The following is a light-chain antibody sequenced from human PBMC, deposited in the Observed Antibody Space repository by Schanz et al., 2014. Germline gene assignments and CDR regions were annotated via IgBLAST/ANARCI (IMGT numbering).Light chain of an antibody. V-gene: IGKV3-15*01. J-gene: IGKJ1*01. Sequence: ENVLTQSPGTLSLSPGERATLSCRASQSVIGNSLAWYQQRPGQAPRLLIYDASTRATGISARFSGSGSGTEFTLTISSLQSEDFAVYYCQQYSDWPRTFGQGTTVDNK. CDR1: QSVIGN. CDR2: DAS. CDR3: QQYSDWPRT.